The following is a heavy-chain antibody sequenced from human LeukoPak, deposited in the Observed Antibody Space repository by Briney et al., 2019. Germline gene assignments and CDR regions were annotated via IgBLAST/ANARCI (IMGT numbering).Heavy chain of an antibody. Sequence: ASVKVSCKASGGTFSSYAISWVRQAPGQGLEWMGGIIPIFGTANYAQKFQGRVTITADESTSTAYMELSSLRSEDTAVYYCASPILSPRDYMDVWGKGTRVTVSS. J-gene: IGHJ6*03. V-gene: IGHV1-69*13. CDR2: IIPIFGTA. CDR3: ASPILSPRDYMDV. CDR1: GGTFSSYA. D-gene: IGHD3-3*02.